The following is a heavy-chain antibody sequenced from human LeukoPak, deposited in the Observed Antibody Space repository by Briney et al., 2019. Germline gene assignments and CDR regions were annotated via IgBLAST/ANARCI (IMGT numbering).Heavy chain of an antibody. CDR3: TTRDSSSWYFAGY. Sequence: GGSLRLSCAASGFTFSNAWMSWVRQAPGKGLEWVGRIKSKTDGETTDYAAPVKGRFTISRDDSKNALYLQMNSLKTEDTAVYYCTTRDSSSWYFAGYWGQGTLVTVSS. J-gene: IGHJ4*02. D-gene: IGHD6-13*01. CDR1: GFTFSNAW. CDR2: IKSKTDGETT. V-gene: IGHV3-15*01.